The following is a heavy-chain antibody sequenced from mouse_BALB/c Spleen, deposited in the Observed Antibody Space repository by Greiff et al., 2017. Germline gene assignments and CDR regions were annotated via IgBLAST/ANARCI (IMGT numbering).Heavy chain of an antibody. D-gene: IGHD1-1*01. Sequence: QVHVKQSGPGLVAPSQSLSITCTVSGFSLTGYGVNWVRQPPGKGLEWLGMIWGDGSTDYNSPLKSRLSISKDNSKSQVFLKMNSLQTDDTARYYCARDHYYGSLWYFDVWGAGTTVTVSS. V-gene: IGHV2-6-7*01. CDR1: GFSLTGYG. CDR2: IWGDGST. J-gene: IGHJ1*01. CDR3: ARDHYYGSLWYFDV.